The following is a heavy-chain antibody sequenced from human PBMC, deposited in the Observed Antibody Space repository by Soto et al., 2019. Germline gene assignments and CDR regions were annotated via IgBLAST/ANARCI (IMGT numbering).Heavy chain of an antibody. D-gene: IGHD2-8*01. CDR3: ARVPGGGYCTNGVCYYYYYGMDV. Sequence: SVKVSCKASGGTFSSYAISWLRECAGQGLEWMGGIIPSFGTANYAQKFQGRVTITADESTSTAYMELSSLRSEDTAVYYCARVPGGGYCTNGVCYYYYYGMDVWGQGTTVTVSS. J-gene: IGHJ6*02. CDR1: GGTFSSYA. CDR2: IIPSFGTA. V-gene: IGHV1-69*13.